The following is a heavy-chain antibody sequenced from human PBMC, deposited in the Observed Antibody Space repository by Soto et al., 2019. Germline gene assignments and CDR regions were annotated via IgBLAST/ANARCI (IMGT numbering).Heavy chain of an antibody. Sequence: QVQLVQSGAEVKKPGASVKVSCKASGYTFTNDDINWVRQAPGQGLERMGWMNPKNGNTGNIEKFQGRVTMTRNTSISTAYMELSSLRYEDTAVYYCARGYDFWTSWGQGTTVTVSS. J-gene: IGHJ6*02. CDR1: GYTFTNDD. CDR2: MNPKNGNT. D-gene: IGHD3-3*01. V-gene: IGHV1-8*01. CDR3: ARGYDFWTS.